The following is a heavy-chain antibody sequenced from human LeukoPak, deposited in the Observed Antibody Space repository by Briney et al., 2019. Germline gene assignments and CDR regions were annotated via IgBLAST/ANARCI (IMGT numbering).Heavy chain of an antibody. D-gene: IGHD2-2*01. CDR1: GCIFSSYE. Sequence: GGSLRLSCAASGCIFSSYEMNWVRKAPGKGLEWVSFISFSGVSRYYPASVKGRSTMSRDNSKNTLYLQMNSLRAEDTAVYYCARLGYCSSTSCYDSHYFDYWGQGTLVTVSS. J-gene: IGHJ4*02. CDR3: ARLGYCSSTSCYDSHYFDY. V-gene: IGHV3-48*03. CDR2: ISFSGVSR.